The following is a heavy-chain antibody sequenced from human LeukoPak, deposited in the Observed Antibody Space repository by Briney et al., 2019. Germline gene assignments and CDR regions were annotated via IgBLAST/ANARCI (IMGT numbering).Heavy chain of an antibody. CDR1: GYTFTSYG. Sequence: SVKVSCKASGYTFTSYGISWVRQAPGLWLEWMGWISAYNGNTNYAQKLQGRVTMTTDTSTSTAYMELRSLRSDDTAVYYCARGGPYYYDSSGYPACDYWGQGTLVTVSS. D-gene: IGHD3-22*01. J-gene: IGHJ4*02. CDR2: ISAYNGNT. V-gene: IGHV1-18*01. CDR3: ARGGPYYYDSSGYPACDY.